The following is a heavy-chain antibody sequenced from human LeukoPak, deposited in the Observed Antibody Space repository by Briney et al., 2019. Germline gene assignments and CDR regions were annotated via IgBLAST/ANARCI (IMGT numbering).Heavy chain of an antibody. CDR1: GYSFTSYW. Sequence: GESLKISCKGSGYSFTSYWIGWVRQMPGKGLEWMGIIYPGDSDTRYSPSFQGQVTISADKSISTAYLQWSSLKASDTAMYYCARAFMVRGVIKGSVWFDPWGQGTLVTVSS. D-gene: IGHD3-10*01. J-gene: IGHJ5*02. V-gene: IGHV5-51*01. CDR3: ARAFMVRGVIKGSVWFDP. CDR2: IYPGDSDT.